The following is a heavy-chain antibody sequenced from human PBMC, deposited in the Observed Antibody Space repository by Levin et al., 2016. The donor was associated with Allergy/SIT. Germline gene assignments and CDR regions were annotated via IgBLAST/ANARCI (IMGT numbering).Heavy chain of an antibody. V-gene: IGHV3-33*06. D-gene: IGHD2-2*01. Sequence: GESLKISCAASGFTFGSYGMHWVRQAPGKGLEWVAVIWSDESNKYYADSVKGRFTISRDNSKNTLYLQMNSLGAEDTAVYYCAKDPLVPAADSHYYYYGMDVWGQGTTVTVSS. CDR3: AKDPLVPAADSHYYYYGMDV. J-gene: IGHJ6*02. CDR1: GFTFGSYG. CDR2: IWSDESNK.